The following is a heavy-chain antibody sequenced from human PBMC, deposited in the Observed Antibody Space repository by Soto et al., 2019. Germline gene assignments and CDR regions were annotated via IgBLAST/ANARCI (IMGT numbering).Heavy chain of an antibody. CDR1: GYPVTAYY. D-gene: IGHD3-3*01. CDR2: INPATGAA. J-gene: IGHJ3*02. V-gene: IGHV1-2*02. Sequence: QLHLVQSGAVVKKPGASVTVSCSASGYPVTAYYMHWVRQAPGRGLEWMGGINPATGAAKYTQTFQGRVTMARDTAKSTGFIELSGLTSEDTAVFYCARGGGVGVAGSAAFDMWGQGTLVTVSS. CDR3: ARGGGVGVAGSAAFDM.